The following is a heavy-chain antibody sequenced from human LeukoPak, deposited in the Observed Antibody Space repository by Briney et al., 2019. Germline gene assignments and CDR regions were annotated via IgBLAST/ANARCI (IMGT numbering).Heavy chain of an antibody. V-gene: IGHV1-18*01. CDR1: GYNFDTYG. J-gene: IGHJ3*02. D-gene: IGHD4-17*01. Sequence: ASVKVSCKASGYNFDTYGISWVRQAPGQGLEWMGWISSSTGNTKYAQKLQDRVTMTTDTSTSTAYMELRSLRSDDTAVYYCARSGGWAYGDYDGFIAFDIWGQGTMVTVSS. CDR3: ARSGGWAYGDYDGFIAFDI. CDR2: ISSSTGNT.